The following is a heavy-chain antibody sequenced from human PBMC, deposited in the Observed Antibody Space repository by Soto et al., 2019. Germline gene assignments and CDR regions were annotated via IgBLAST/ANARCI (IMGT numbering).Heavy chain of an antibody. D-gene: IGHD3-22*01. CDR1: GFTFPTYA. Sequence: GGSLRLSCAASGFTFPTYAMHWVRQAPGKGLEWVGVISYDGSHTDYADSVKGHLTISRDNSRNTLYLQMNSLGAEDTAVYYCASRMGEYFDSTGPRFFDYRGTGTLVTVSS. V-gene: IGHV3-30*04. CDR2: ISYDGSHT. CDR3: ASRMGEYFDSTGPRFFDY. J-gene: IGHJ4*02.